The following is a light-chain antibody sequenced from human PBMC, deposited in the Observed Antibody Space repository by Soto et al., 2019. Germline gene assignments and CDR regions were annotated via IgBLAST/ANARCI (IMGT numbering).Light chain of an antibody. CDR1: QGIGSY. J-gene: IGKJ1*01. V-gene: IGKV1-27*01. Sequence: DIQMTQSPSSLSASVGDRFTITCRASQGIGSYLAWYQQKPGKAPKLLVYAASTLQSGVPARFSGSGSETDFTLTISSLQPEDAATYYCQQCEVSPCTFGQGTTVDIK. CDR2: AAS. CDR3: QQCEVSPCT.